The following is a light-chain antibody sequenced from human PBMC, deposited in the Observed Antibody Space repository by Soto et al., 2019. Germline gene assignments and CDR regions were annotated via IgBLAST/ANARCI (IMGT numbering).Light chain of an antibody. CDR1: QSVNNN. J-gene: IGKJ4*01. Sequence: ERVMTQSPGTVSVSPGERATLSCRASQSVNNNLAWYQQKPGQAPRLLIYGASTRATGIPARFSGSGSGTDFTLTISSLQYEDFAVYYCQQYYNWPLSFGGGTKVEIK. CDR2: GAS. V-gene: IGKV3-15*01. CDR3: QQYYNWPLS.